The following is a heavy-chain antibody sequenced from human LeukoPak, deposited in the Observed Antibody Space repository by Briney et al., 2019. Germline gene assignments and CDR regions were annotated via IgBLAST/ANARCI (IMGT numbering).Heavy chain of an antibody. CDR3: ARAEWDMRAQVGMDV. Sequence: GGSLRLSCAASGFTFSSYSMNGVRQAPGKGLEWVSSISGSDGYMFYADSMKGRFTISRDNANNSLYLQMNSLRAEDTAVYYCARAEWDMRAQVGMDVWGQGTTVTVSS. J-gene: IGHJ6*02. CDR1: GFTFSSYS. CDR2: ISGSDGYM. D-gene: IGHD1-26*01. V-gene: IGHV3-21*01.